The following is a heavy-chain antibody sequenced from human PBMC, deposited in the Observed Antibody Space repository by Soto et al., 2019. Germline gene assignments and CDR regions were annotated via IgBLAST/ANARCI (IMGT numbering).Heavy chain of an antibody. D-gene: IGHD3-10*01. CDR2: ISAYNGNT. Sequence: ASVKVSCKASGYTFTSYGISWVRQAPGQGLEWMGWISAYNGNTNYAQKLQGRVTMTTDTSTSTAYMELRSLRSDDTAVYYCARLYYYGSGTKREYYYYYYMDVWGKGTTVTVSS. CDR3: ARLYYYGSGTKREYYYYYYMDV. CDR1: GYTFTSYG. V-gene: IGHV1-18*01. J-gene: IGHJ6*03.